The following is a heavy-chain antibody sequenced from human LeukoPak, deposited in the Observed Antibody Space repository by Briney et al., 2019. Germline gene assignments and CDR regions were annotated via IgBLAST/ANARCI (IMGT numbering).Heavy chain of an antibody. J-gene: IGHJ4*02. CDR2: ISGSDTST. CDR3: TKARSASSSSCYNY. Sequence: GGSLRLSCAASGFTFSNYSMTWVRQAPGKGLEWVSSISGSDTSTYYADSVKGRFTFSRDNSKNTLELQMDSLRAEDTAVYYCTKARSASSSSCYNYWGQGILVTVSS. D-gene: IGHD2-2*02. V-gene: IGHV3-23*01. CDR1: GFTFSNYS.